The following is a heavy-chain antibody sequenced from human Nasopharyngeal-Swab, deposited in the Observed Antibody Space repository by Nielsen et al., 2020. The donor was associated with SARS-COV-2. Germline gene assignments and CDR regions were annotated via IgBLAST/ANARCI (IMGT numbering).Heavy chain of an antibody. V-gene: IGHV3-23*01. Sequence: GESLKISCAASGFPFNNYGMNWVRQAPGEGLEWVSTVDPSGGSTYYADSVRGRFTISRDNSKNALYLQMNSLRVEDTAIYYCVKSNFLDYWGQGAQATVSS. CDR2: VDPSGGST. J-gene: IGHJ4*02. CDR3: VKSNFLDY. CDR1: GFPFNNYG. D-gene: IGHD3-3*01.